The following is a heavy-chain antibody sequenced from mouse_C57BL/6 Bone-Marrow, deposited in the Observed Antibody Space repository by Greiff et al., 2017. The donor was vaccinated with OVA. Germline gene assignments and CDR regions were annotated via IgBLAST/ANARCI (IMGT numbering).Heavy chain of an antibody. Sequence: QVQLQQSGPELVKPGASVKFSCKASGFAFSSSWMNWVKQRPGQGLEWIGRIYPGDGDTNYNGKFKGKATLTADKSSSTAYMQLSSLTSEDSAVYFGSNMTPFAYWGQGTLVTVSA. D-gene: IGHD2-3*01. V-gene: IGHV1-82*01. J-gene: IGHJ3*01. CDR2: IYPGDGDT. CDR3: SNMTPFAY. CDR1: GFAFSSSW.